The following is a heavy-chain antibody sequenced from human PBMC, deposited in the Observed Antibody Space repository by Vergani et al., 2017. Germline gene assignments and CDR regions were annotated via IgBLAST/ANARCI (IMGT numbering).Heavy chain of an antibody. V-gene: IGHV4-30-4*08. J-gene: IGHJ6*02. CDR3: ARRNLVRGYYYYYYGMDV. Sequence: QVQLQESGPGLVKPSQTLSLTCTVSGGSISSGDYYWSWIRQPPGKGLEWIGYIYYSGSTYYNPSLKSRVTISVDTSKNQFSLKLSSVTAADTAVYYCARRNLVRGYYYYYYGMDVWVQGATVTVSS. CDR2: IYYSGST. D-gene: IGHD4-23*01. CDR1: GGSISSGDYY.